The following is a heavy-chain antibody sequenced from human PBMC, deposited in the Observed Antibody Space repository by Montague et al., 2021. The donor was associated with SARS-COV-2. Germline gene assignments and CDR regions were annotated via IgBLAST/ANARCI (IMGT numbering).Heavy chain of an antibody. J-gene: IGHJ4*02. Sequence: SLRLSCAASGFTFSSYAMSWDRQAPGKGLEWVSAISGSGGSTYYADSVKGRFTISRDNSKNTLYLQMNSLRAEDTAVYYCRVGNYYDSISDYWGQGTLVIVSS. CDR1: GFTFSSYA. D-gene: IGHD3-22*01. V-gene: IGHV3-23*01. CDR2: ISGSGGST. CDR3: RVGNYYDSISDY.